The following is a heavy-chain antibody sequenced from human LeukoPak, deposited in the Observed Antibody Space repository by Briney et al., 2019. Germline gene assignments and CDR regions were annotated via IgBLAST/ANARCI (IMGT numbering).Heavy chain of an antibody. D-gene: IGHD1-26*01. CDR2: ISSSSSTI. V-gene: IGHV3-48*01. Sequence: GGSLRLSCAASGFTSSSYGMTWVRQAPGKGLEWVSYISSSSSTIYYADSVKGRFTVSRDNSKNSLYLQMNSLTAADTAVYYCAKDRSIGTYHTFDHWGQGTLVTVSS. CDR1: GFTSSSYG. CDR3: AKDRSIGTYHTFDH. J-gene: IGHJ4*02.